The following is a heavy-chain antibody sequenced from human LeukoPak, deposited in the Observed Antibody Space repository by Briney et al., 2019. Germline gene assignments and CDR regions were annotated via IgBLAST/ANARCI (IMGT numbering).Heavy chain of an antibody. CDR3: ARLFFVIDT. CDR1: GASISNSAYY. CDR2: VHYSGST. Sequence: SETLSLSCTVSGASISNSAYYWLWIRQPPGEGLECIGTVHYSGSTFYNPSLKSRVNISVDTSKNQFSLQLSFVTAAGTAVYYCARLFFVIDTWGQGTLVTVSS. V-gene: IGHV4-39*01. J-gene: IGHJ5*02. D-gene: IGHD3-3*01.